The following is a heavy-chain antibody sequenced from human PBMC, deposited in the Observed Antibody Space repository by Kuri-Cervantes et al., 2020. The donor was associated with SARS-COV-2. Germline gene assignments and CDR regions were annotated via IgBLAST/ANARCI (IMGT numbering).Heavy chain of an antibody. Sequence: LRLSCTVSGGSISSGSYYWSWIRQPAGKGLEWIGRIHTSGSTNYNPSLKSRVTISVDTSKNQFSLKLSSVTAADTAVYYCARVAAGYFDYWGQGTLVTVSS. V-gene: IGHV4-61*02. CDR3: ARVAAGYFDY. CDR2: IHTSGST. J-gene: IGHJ4*02. CDR1: GGSISSGSYY. D-gene: IGHD6-25*01.